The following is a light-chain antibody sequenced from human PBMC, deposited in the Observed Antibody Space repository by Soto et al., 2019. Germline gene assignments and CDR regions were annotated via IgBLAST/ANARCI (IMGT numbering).Light chain of an antibody. Sequence: EIVLTQSPATLSLSPGERAALSCRASQGVGRFLAWYQQKPGQAPRLLIYDASNRATGIPARFSGSGSGTDFTLAINNLEPEDFPVYYCQQRSGWPLTFGGGTKVEIK. V-gene: IGKV3-11*01. J-gene: IGKJ4*01. CDR1: QGVGRF. CDR2: DAS. CDR3: QQRSGWPLT.